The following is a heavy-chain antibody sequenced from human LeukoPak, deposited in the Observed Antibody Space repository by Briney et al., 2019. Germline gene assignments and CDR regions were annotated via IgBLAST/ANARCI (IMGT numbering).Heavy chain of an antibody. CDR1: GGSFSGYY. D-gene: IGHD3-10*01. V-gene: IGHV4-34*01. CDR3: ARGRIQWVGSGSYYYYYYGMDV. Sequence: SETLSLTCAVYGGSFSGYYWSWIRQPPEKGLEWIGEINHSGSTNYNPSLKSRVTISVDTSKNQFSLKLSSVAAADTAVYYCARGRIQWVGSGSYYYYYYGMDVWGQGTTVTVSS. CDR2: INHSGST. J-gene: IGHJ6*02.